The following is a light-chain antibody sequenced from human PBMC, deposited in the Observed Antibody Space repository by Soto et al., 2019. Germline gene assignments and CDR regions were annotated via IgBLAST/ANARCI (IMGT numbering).Light chain of an antibody. CDR3: QQYSKWPLT. V-gene: IGKV3-15*01. CDR1: QSVSSN. J-gene: IGKJ4*01. CDR2: GAS. Sequence: EIVMTQSPATLSVSPGERATLSCRASQSVSSNLAWYQQKPGQAPRLLIYGASTRATGIPARFSGSGSGTEFILTISSLHSEDFAVYYCQQYSKWPLTFGGGTKVDIK.